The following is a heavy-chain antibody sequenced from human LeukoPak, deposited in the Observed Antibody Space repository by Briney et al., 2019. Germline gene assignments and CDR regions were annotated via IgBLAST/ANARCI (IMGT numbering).Heavy chain of an antibody. CDR2: IYSSGST. D-gene: IGHD4-17*01. CDR3: AIHDYGDRDAFDI. J-gene: IGHJ3*02. Sequence: PSETLSLTCTVSGGSISSGTYYWSWIRQPAGKGLEWIGRIYSSGSTSYNPSLESRVTISVGTSKNQFSLKLSSVTAADTAVYYCAIHDYGDRDAFDIWGQGTMVTVSS. CDR1: GGSISSGTYY. V-gene: IGHV4-61*02.